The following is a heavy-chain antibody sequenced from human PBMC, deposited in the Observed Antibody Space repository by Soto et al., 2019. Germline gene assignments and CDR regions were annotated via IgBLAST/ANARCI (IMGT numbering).Heavy chain of an antibody. D-gene: IGHD7-27*01. CDR1: AGTFNNYA. Sequence: QEQLVQSGPEVKKPGSSVTVSCKASAGTFNNYAICWVRQAPGQGLEWMGGTIPLFSTSSYAQKFQGRVTITADKSTSTVYMEMRNLKSEDTALYYCARAGDRPYYYYGMDVWGQGTTVTVS. CDR3: ARAGDRPYYYYGMDV. J-gene: IGHJ6*02. CDR2: TIPLFSTS. V-gene: IGHV1-69*06.